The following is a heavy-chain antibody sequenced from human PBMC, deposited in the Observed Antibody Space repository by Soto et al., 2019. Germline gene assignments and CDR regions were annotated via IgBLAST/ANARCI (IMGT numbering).Heavy chain of an antibody. D-gene: IGHD3-10*01. V-gene: IGHV3-74*01. CDR3: ARERDYYGSGSYPYPDYDSRGRPGFDY. CDR1: GFTFSSYS. CDR2: INSDGSST. Sequence: EVQLVESGGGLVQPGGSLRLSCAASGFTFSSYSMHWVRQAPGKGLVWVSRINSDGSSTSYADSVKGRFTISRDNAKNTLYLQMNSLRAEDTAVYYCARERDYYGSGSYPYPDYDSRGRPGFDYWGQGTLVTVSS. J-gene: IGHJ4*02.